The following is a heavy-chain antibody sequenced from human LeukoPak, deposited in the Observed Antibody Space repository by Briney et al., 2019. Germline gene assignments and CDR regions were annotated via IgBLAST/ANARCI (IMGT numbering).Heavy chain of an antibody. CDR3: TTCGYDRCGAFDI. J-gene: IGHJ3*02. V-gene: IGHV3-15*01. Sequence: GGSLRLSCAASGFTFSNVWMSWVRQAPGKGLEWVGRIKSKTDGGTTDYAAPVKGRFSISRDDSKNTLYLQMNSLETEDTAMYYCTTCGYDRCGAFDIWGQGTVVTVSS. CDR1: GFTFSNVW. CDR2: IKSKTDGGTT. D-gene: IGHD5-12*01.